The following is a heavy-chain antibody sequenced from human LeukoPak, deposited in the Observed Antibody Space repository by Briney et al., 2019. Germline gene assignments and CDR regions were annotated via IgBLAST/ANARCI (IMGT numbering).Heavy chain of an antibody. Sequence: SETLSLTSNVSGGSISSSSYYRGRIRQPPGKGQEWIGSIYYSGSTYYNPSLKSRVTISVDTSKNQFSLKLSSVTAADTAVYYCARHDYSNYEAFGYWGQGTLVTVSS. CDR1: GGSISSSSYY. J-gene: IGHJ4*02. V-gene: IGHV4-39*01. CDR3: ARHDYSNYEAFGY. CDR2: IYYSGST. D-gene: IGHD4-11*01.